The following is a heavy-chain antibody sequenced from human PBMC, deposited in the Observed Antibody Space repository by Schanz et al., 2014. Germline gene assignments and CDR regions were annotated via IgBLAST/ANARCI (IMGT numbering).Heavy chain of an antibody. D-gene: IGHD6-13*01. Sequence: QVQLVESGGGVVQPGGSLRLSCAASGFTFSSYGMHWVRQAPGKGLEWVAFIRYDGSNNYYADSVKGRFTISRDNSKNTLDLQMNSLRAEDTAIYYCAKDLAAVGVFDYWGQGSLVTVSP. CDR3: AKDLAAVGVFDY. CDR1: GFTFSSYG. CDR2: IRYDGSNN. J-gene: IGHJ4*02. V-gene: IGHV3-30*02.